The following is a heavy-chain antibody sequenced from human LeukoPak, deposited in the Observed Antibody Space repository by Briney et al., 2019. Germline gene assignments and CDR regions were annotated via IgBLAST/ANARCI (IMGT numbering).Heavy chain of an antibody. CDR1: GGSISSSSYY. J-gene: IGHJ4*02. Sequence: PSEALSLTCTVSGGSISSSSYYWGWIRQPPGKGLEWIGSIYYSGSTYYNPSLKSRITMSVDTSKNQFSLKLSSVTAADTAVYYCARGAGYSYGYDYWGQGTLVTVSS. CDR3: ARGAGYSYGYDY. D-gene: IGHD5-18*01. CDR2: IYYSGST. V-gene: IGHV4-39*07.